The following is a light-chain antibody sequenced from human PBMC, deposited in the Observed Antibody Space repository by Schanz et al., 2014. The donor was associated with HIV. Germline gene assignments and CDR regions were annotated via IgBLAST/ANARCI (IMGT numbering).Light chain of an antibody. CDR2: DAS. CDR3: QHYDNVPFT. CDR1: QDISNY. Sequence: DIQMPQSPSSLSASVGDRVTITCQASQDISNYLNWYQQKPGKAPKLLIYDASNLETGVPSRFSGSGSGTDFTFTISSLQPEDIATYFCQHYDNVPFTFGPGTRVDFK. V-gene: IGKV1-33*01. J-gene: IGKJ3*01.